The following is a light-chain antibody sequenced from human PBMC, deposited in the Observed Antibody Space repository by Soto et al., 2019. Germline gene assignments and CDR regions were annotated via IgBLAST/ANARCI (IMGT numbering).Light chain of an antibody. V-gene: IGKV3-20*01. CDR1: QSVNNDH. CDR3: QQYGTSPLT. Sequence: ETVLTQSPGTLSLSPGERATLSCRASQSVNNDHLAWYQQRPGLAPRLLIFGASGRATGIPDRFSGSGSGTDFTLTISRLEPEDFAIYYCQQYGTSPLTFGGGTKVDIK. CDR2: GAS. J-gene: IGKJ4*01.